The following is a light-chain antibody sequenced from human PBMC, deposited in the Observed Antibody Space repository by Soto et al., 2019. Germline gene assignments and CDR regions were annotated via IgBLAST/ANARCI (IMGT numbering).Light chain of an antibody. CDR2: DAS. Sequence: DIQMTQSPSSLSASVGDRVIITCQASQDDSNYLNWYQQKPGKAPKLLIYDASNLEAGVPSRFSGSGSGTHFTFTISSLQPEDIATYYCHSYDNVLFTFGPGTKVDIK. V-gene: IGKV1-33*01. CDR1: QDDSNY. CDR3: HSYDNVLFT. J-gene: IGKJ3*01.